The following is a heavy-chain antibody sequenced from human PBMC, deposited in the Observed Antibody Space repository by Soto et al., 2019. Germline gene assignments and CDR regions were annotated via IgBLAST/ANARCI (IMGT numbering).Heavy chain of an antibody. J-gene: IGHJ1*01. CDR2: IYYSGST. CDR3: ARYGGYCSSTSCYFAEYFQH. V-gene: IGHV4-59*08. Sequence: SETLSLTCAVSGGSISSYYWSWIRQPPGKELEWIGYIYYSGSTNYNPSLKSRVTISVDTSKNQFSLKLSSVTAADTAVYYCARYGGYCSSTSCYFAEYFQHWGQGTLVTVSS. CDR1: GGSISSYY. D-gene: IGHD2-2*01.